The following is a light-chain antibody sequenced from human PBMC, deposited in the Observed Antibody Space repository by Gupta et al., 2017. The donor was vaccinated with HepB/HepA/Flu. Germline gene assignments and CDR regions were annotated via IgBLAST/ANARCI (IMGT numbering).Light chain of an antibody. V-gene: IGKV1-9*01. CDR1: QDINSH. Sequence: DIQLTQSPSFLSASVGDRVTITCRASQDINSHLIWYQQKPGKAPKLLIYSASTLQSGVPSRCSGSGSGTEFTLTISSLQPEDFATYYCQQFNTYPITFGQGTRLDIK. CDR2: SAS. J-gene: IGKJ5*01. CDR3: QQFNTYPIT.